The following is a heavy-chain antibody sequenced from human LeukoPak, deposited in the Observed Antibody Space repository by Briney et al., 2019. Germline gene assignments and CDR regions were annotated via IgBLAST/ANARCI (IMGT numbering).Heavy chain of an antibody. D-gene: IGHD1-14*01. CDR3: AKDLRKDGIWDIDY. V-gene: IGHV3-23*01. J-gene: IGHJ4*02. CDR1: GFTFSSYA. CDR2: ISGSGGST. Sequence: PGGSLRLSCAASGFTFSSYAMSWVRQAPGKGLEWVSAISGSGGSTHYADSVKGRFTISRDNSQNTVFLQMDSLRDEDTALYYCAKDLRKDGIWDIDYWGQGTLVTVSS.